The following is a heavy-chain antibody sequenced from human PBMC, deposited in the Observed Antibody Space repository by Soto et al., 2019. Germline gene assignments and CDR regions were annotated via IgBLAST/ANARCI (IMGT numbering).Heavy chain of an antibody. Sequence: SEXLSLTCTVSGCSFSSGSYYWSWIRQPPGKGLEWIGYIYYSGSTNYNPSLKSRVTISVDTSKNQFSLKLSSVTAADTAVYYCARDLGIAARFRIAFDTWGQGTMVTVSS. D-gene: IGHD6-6*01. J-gene: IGHJ3*02. CDR1: GCSFSSGSYY. V-gene: IGHV4-61*01. CDR3: ARDLGIAARFRIAFDT. CDR2: IYYSGST.